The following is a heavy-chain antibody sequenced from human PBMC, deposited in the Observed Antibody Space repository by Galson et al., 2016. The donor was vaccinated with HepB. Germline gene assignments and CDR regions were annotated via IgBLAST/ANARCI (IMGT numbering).Heavy chain of an antibody. V-gene: IGHV3-13*01. D-gene: IGHD1-26*01. CDR1: GFTFSNYD. CDR2: IGIAADT. J-gene: IGHJ4*02. Sequence: SLRLSCAASGFTSGFTFSNYDMHWVRQIPGKGLEWVSAIGIAADTYYPGSVKGRFTISRENAKNSLYLQMNSLRAGDTAVYYRVTGGYYGGFDYWGQGTLVTVSS. CDR3: VTGGYYGGFDY.